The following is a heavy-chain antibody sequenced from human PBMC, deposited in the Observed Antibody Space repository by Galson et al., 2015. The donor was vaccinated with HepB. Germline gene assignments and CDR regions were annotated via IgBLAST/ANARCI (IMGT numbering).Heavy chain of an antibody. CDR1: GFTFSSYA. CDR3: AKDACSSTSCYTGNWFDP. Sequence: SLRLSCAASGFTFSSYAMSWVRQAPGKGLEWVSAISGSGGSTYYADSVKGRFTISRDNSKNTLYLQMNSLRAEDTAVYYCAKDACSSTSCYTGNWFDPWGQGTLVTVSS. CDR2: ISGSGGST. J-gene: IGHJ5*02. D-gene: IGHD2-2*02. V-gene: IGHV3-23*01.